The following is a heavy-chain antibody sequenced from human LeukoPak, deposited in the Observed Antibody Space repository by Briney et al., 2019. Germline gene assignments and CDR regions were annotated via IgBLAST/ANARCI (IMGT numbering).Heavy chain of an antibody. J-gene: IGHJ5*02. CDR1: GGSFSGYY. Sequence: SETLSLTCAVYGGSFSGYYWSWIRQPPRKGPEWIGEINHSGSTNYNPSPKSRVTISVDTSKNQFSLKLSSVTAADTAVYYCARVRVVPAAIRKGWFDPWGQGTLVTVSS. CDR3: ARVRVVPAAIRKGWFDP. V-gene: IGHV4-34*01. D-gene: IGHD2-2*02. CDR2: INHSGST.